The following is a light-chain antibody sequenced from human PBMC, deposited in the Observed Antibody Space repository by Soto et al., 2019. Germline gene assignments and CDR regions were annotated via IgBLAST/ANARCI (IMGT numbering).Light chain of an antibody. Sequence: QSALTQPPSASGTPGQRVTISCSGSSSNIGSNTVNWYQQFPGTAPKFLIYSNTQRPSGVPDRFSGSKSGTSASLAISGLQSGDEADYYCAAWDDSLNGYVFGTGTKLTVL. CDR3: AAWDDSLNGYV. V-gene: IGLV1-44*01. CDR2: SNT. CDR1: SSNIGSNT. J-gene: IGLJ1*01.